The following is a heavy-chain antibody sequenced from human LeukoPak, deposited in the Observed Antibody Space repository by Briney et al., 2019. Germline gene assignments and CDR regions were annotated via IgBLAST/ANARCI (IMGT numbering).Heavy chain of an antibody. CDR1: GGSISSYY. V-gene: IGHV4-4*07. CDR3: ARFQPGDVVVPVRQPRAPPPRYFDF. D-gene: IGHD2-2*01. Sequence: SQTLSLTCTASGGSISSYYWSWIRQPAGKGLEWIGRIYTSGSTNYNPSLKSRVTMSVDTSKNQFSLKLSSVTAADTAVYYCARFQPGDVVVPVRQPRAPPPRYFDFWGQGILVTVSS. CDR2: IYTSGST. J-gene: IGHJ4*02.